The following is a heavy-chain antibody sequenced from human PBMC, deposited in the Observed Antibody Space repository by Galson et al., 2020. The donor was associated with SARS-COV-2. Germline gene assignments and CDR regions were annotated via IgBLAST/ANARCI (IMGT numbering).Heavy chain of an antibody. CDR2: IYYRGST. CDR1: GGSVSSGTYY. D-gene: IGHD3-10*01. J-gene: IGHJ6*03. Sequence: SETLSLTCTVSGGSVSSGTYYWSWIRQPPGKGLEWIGYIYYRGSTKYNPSLKSRVTMSVDTSKNQFSLQLSSVTAADTAVYYCARDGYSYGDYYMDVWGKGTTVTVSS. CDR3: ARDGYSYGDYYMDV. V-gene: IGHV4-61*01.